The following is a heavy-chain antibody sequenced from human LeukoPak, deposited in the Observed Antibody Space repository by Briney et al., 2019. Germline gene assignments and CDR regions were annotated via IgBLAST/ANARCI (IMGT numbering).Heavy chain of an antibody. D-gene: IGHD3-16*02. CDR1: KFTFGDYG. Sequence: GGSLRLSCIASKFTFGDYGMNWVRQAPGKGLEWVSFISSSGNTIYYTDSVKGRFTISRDNAKNSVNLQTSSLREEDTAVYYCVRDWGNDREFDYWGQGTLITVSS. V-gene: IGHV3-48*02. CDR2: ISSSGNTI. J-gene: IGHJ4*02. CDR3: VRDWGNDREFDY.